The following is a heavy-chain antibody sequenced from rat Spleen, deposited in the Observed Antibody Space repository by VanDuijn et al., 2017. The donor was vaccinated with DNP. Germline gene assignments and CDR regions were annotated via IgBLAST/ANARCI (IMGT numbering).Heavy chain of an antibody. CDR1: GFSLTSYT. V-gene: IGHV2-6*01. J-gene: IGHJ4*01. Sequence: QVQLKESGPGLVQPSQTLSLTCTVSGFSLTSYTVSWVRQPPGEGLEWIAAMSSGGNTYYNSALKSRLSVSRDTSKSQVFLKMNSLQTEDTAMYFCARYYGYNYYAMDAWGQGTSVTVSS. D-gene: IGHD1-9*01. CDR3: ARYYGYNYYAMDA. CDR2: MSSGGNT.